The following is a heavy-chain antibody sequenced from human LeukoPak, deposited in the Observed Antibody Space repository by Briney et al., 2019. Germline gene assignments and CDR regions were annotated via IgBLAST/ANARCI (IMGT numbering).Heavy chain of an antibody. CDR3: AKGSTEGLDY. Sequence: PGGSLRLFCAASGFTFSSYGMHWVRQAPGKGLEWVAVISYDGSNKYHADSVKGRFTISRDNSKNTLYLQMNSLRAEDTAVYYCAKGSTEGLDYWGQGTLVTVSS. J-gene: IGHJ4*02. V-gene: IGHV3-30*18. CDR1: GFTFSSYG. CDR2: ISYDGSNK.